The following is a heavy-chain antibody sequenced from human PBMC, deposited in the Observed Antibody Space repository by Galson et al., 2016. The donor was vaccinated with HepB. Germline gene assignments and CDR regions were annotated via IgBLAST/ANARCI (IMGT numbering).Heavy chain of an antibody. CDR3: ANSKYTSPRGTFDI. Sequence: SLRLSCAASGFTFSTYGMHWVRQAPGKGLEWVAVIWYDGSNKYYADSVKGRFTISRDNSKNTLYLQMHSLRAEDTAGYYCANSKYTSPRGTFDIWGQGTMFTVSS. D-gene: IGHD6-19*01. J-gene: IGHJ3*02. V-gene: IGHV3-33*06. CDR1: GFTFSTYG. CDR2: IWYDGSNK.